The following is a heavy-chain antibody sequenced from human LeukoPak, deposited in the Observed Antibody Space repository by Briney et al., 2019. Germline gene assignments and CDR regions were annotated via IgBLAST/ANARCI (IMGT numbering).Heavy chain of an antibody. Sequence: PGRSLRLSCAASGFTFDDYVMHWVRQAPGKGLEWVAVTSYDGTIKYNTDSVKGRFTISRDNSRNTLYLQLNSLRADDTAVYYCAKDFGAHPSIFGVGDAFDIWGQGTMVTVSS. D-gene: IGHD3-3*01. CDR3: AKDFGAHPSIFGVGDAFDI. CDR1: GFTFDDYV. CDR2: TSYDGTIK. V-gene: IGHV3-30*18. J-gene: IGHJ3*02.